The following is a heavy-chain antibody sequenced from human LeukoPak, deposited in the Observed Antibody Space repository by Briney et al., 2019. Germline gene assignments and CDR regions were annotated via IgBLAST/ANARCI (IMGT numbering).Heavy chain of an antibody. CDR3: ARGQRGYSGYDDYYFDY. V-gene: IGHV1-8*02. D-gene: IGHD5-12*01. CDR1: GGTFSSYA. CDR2: MNPNSGNT. Sequence: ASVKVSCKASGGTFSSYAISWVRQATGQGLEWVGWMNPNSGNTGYAQKFQGRVTMTGNTSISTAYMELSSLRSEDTAVYYCARGQRGYSGYDDYYFDYWGQGTLVTVSS. J-gene: IGHJ4*02.